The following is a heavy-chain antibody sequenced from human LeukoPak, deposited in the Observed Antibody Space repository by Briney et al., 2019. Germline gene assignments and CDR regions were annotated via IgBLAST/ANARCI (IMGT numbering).Heavy chain of an antibody. CDR1: GGSLSSSSYY. CDR3: ARDGTIAVDYYYMDV. Sequence: PSETLSLTCTVSGGSLSSSSYYWGWIRQPPGTGLEWIGSIYYSGSTYYNPSLKSRLTISVHTSKNQFSLKLSSVTAADTAVYYCARDGTIAVDYYYMDVWGKGTTVTISS. J-gene: IGHJ6*03. D-gene: IGHD6-19*01. V-gene: IGHV4-39*02. CDR2: IYYSGST.